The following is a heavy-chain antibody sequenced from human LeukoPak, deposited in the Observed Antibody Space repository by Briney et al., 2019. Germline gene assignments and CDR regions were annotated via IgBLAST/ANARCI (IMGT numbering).Heavy chain of an antibody. V-gene: IGHV3-66*01. CDR3: ARGSPHYTSKRRGYYFDY. Sequence: GGSLRLSCAASGFTVSSNYMSWVRQAPGKGLEWVSVIYSGGSTYYADSVKGRFTISRDNSKNTLYLQMNSLRAEDTAVYYCARGSPHYTSKRRGYYFDYWGQGTLVTVSS. D-gene: IGHD3-10*01. CDR2: IYSGGST. J-gene: IGHJ4*02. CDR1: GFTVSSNY.